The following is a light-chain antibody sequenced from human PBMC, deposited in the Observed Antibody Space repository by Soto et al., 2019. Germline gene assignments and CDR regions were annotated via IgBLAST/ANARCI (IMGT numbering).Light chain of an antibody. Sequence: DIQMTQSPSSLSASVGDRVTITCRASQGISNYLAWYQQKPGKVPRLLIYAASTVQSGVPSRFSGSGSGTDFTLTISSLQPEDVGSYYCQKYNAVPITFGQGTRLEIK. CDR2: AAS. CDR1: QGISNY. CDR3: QKYNAVPIT. J-gene: IGKJ5*01. V-gene: IGKV1-27*01.